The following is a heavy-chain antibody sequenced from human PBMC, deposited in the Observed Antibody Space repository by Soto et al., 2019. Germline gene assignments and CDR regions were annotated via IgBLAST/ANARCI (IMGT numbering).Heavy chain of an antibody. V-gene: IGHV1-2*02. CDR1: GYTFIGYY. Sequence: QVQLVQSGAEVKEPGASVKVSCKTSGYTFIGYYMHWVRQAPGQGLEWMGWMNPRSGDTNYAQKFQGRVTMTRDASFPTAYMELRRLRSDDTAVYFCGRDAVGATRLGWFDPWGQVTLVTVSS. CDR2: MNPRSGDT. CDR3: GRDAVGATRLGWFDP. J-gene: IGHJ5*02. D-gene: IGHD1-26*01.